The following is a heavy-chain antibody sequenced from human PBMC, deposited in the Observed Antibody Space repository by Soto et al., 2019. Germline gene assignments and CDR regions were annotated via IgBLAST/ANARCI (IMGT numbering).Heavy chain of an antibody. CDR3: ARGYYDTSGYYPIDF. Sequence: ASVKVCCKASGYTFTSYGISWVRQAPGQGLEWMGWISAYNGNTNYAQKLQGRVTMTTDTSTSTAYMELRSLRSEDTAVYYCARGYYDTSGYYPIDFWGQGTLVTVSS. J-gene: IGHJ4*02. D-gene: IGHD3-22*01. CDR2: ISAYNGNT. V-gene: IGHV1-18*04. CDR1: GYTFTSYG.